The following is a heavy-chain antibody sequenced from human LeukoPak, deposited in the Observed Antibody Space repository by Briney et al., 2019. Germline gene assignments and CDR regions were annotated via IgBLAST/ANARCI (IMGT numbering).Heavy chain of an antibody. V-gene: IGHV3-21*01. D-gene: IGHD3-10*01. CDR2: ISSSSSYI. CDR1: GFTFSSYS. CDR3: ARGSLGTMVRGVIIAFDI. J-gene: IGHJ3*02. Sequence: PGGSLRLSCAASGFTFSSYSMNWVRQAPGKGQEWVSSISSSSSYIYYADSVKGRFTISRDNAKNSLYLQMNSLRAEDTAVYYCARGSLGTMVRGVIIAFDIWGQGTMVTVSS.